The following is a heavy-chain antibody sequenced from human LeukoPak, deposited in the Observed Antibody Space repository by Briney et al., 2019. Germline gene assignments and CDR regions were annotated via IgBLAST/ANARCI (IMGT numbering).Heavy chain of an antibody. V-gene: IGHV3-30*18. CDR3: AKEDPPYYYCGMDV. CDR2: ISYDGSNK. Sequence: GGSLRLSCAASGFTFSSYGMHWVRQAPGKGLEWVAVISYDGSNKYYADSVKGRFTISRDNSKNTLYLQMNSLRAEDTAVYYCAKEDPPYYYCGMDVWGQGTTVTVSS. J-gene: IGHJ6*02. CDR1: GFTFSSYG.